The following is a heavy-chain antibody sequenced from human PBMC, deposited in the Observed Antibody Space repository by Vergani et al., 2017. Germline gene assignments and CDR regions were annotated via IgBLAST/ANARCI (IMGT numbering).Heavy chain of an antibody. CDR2: MNPNSGNT. Sequence: QVQLVQSGAEVKKPGASVKVSCKASGYTFTSYDINWVRQATGQGLEWMGWMNPNSGNTGYAQKFQGRVTMTRDTSISTAYMELSRLRSDDTAVYYCALWFGELWGAFDIWGQGTMVTVSS. J-gene: IGHJ3*02. D-gene: IGHD3-10*01. CDR1: GYTFTSYD. CDR3: ALWFGELWGAFDI. V-gene: IGHV1-8*01.